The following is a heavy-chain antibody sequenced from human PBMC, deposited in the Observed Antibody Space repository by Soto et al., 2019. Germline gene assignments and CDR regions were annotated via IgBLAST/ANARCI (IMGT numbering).Heavy chain of an antibody. V-gene: IGHV2-5*01. Sequence: QITLKESGPTLVKPTQTLTLTCTFSGFSLSTSGVGVGWIRQPPGKALEWLALIYWNDDKRYSPSLKSRLTITKDTSKNQVVLTMTNMDPVDTATYYCAHRRSYYDSSGFPFDYWGQGTLVTVSS. CDR2: IYWNDDK. J-gene: IGHJ4*02. D-gene: IGHD3-22*01. CDR1: GFSLSTSGVG. CDR3: AHRRSYYDSSGFPFDY.